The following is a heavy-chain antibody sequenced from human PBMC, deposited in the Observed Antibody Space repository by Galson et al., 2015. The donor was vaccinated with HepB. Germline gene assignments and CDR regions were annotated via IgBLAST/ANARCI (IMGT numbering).Heavy chain of an antibody. CDR2: INAGNGNT. Sequence: SVKVSCKASGYTFTSYAMHWVRQAPGQRLEWMGWINAGNGNTKYSQKFQGRVTITRDTSASTAYMELSSLRSEDTAVYYCATGTAVAGTNYYYYYGMDVWGQGNPGHRLL. D-gene: IGHD6-19*01. J-gene: IGHJ6*02. CDR3: ATGTAVAGTNYYYYYGMDV. CDR1: GYTFTSYA. V-gene: IGHV1-3*01.